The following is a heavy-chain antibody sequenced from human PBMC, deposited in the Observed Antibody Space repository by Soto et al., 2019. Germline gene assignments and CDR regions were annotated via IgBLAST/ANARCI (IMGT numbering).Heavy chain of an antibody. CDR3: ARGNSSGSLNGAFDI. CDR2: IGTAGDT. CDR1: GFTFSSYD. V-gene: IGHV3-13*01. D-gene: IGHD6-19*01. Sequence: GGSLRLSCAASGFTFSSYDMHWVRQATGKGLEWVSAIGTAGDTYYPGSVKGRFTISRENAKNSLYLQMNSLRAGDTAVYYCARGNSSGSLNGAFDIWGQGTMVTVSS. J-gene: IGHJ3*02.